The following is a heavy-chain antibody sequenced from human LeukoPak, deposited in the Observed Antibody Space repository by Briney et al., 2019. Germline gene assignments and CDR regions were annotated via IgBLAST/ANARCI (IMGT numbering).Heavy chain of an antibody. V-gene: IGHV5-51*01. CDR2: IYPGDSDT. Sequence: GESLKISCKGSAYSFTTYWVAWVRQMPGKGLEWMGIIYPGDSDTRYSPSFQGQVTISADKSINTAYLQWSSLKASDTAMYYCARQAYYYDSSDYYVHYFDYWGQGTLVTASS. CDR1: AYSFTTYW. CDR3: ARQAYYYDSSDYYVHYFDY. D-gene: IGHD3-22*01. J-gene: IGHJ4*02.